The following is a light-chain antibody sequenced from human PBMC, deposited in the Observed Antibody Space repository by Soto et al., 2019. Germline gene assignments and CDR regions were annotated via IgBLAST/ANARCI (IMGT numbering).Light chain of an antibody. CDR2: EGS. CDR3: SSYISSSSTYV. V-gene: IGLV2-14*02. J-gene: IGLJ1*01. CDR1: SSDVGSYNL. Sequence: QSALTQPASVSGSPGQSITISCTGTSSDVGSYNLVSWYQQHPGKAPKLMIYEGSKRPSGVSDRFSGSKSGNTASLTISGLQAEDEADYYCSSYISSSSTYVFGTGTKLTVL.